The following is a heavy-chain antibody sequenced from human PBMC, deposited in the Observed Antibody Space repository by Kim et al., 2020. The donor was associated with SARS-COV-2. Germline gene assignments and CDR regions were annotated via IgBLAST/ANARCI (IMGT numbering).Heavy chain of an antibody. Sequence: DSVQGRLTISRDNSKNTLYLQMNSLRAEDTAVYYCARAYGDYADYYFDYWGQGTLVTVSS. J-gene: IGHJ4*02. CDR3: ARAYGDYADYYFDY. D-gene: IGHD4-17*01. V-gene: IGHV3-30*01.